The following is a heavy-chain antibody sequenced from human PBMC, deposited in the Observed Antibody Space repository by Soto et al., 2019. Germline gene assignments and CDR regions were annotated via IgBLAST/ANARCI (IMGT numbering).Heavy chain of an antibody. CDR2: IRRKANSYTT. V-gene: IGHV3-72*01. J-gene: IGHJ6*02. CDR3: AMLGGWSGGSSGMDV. D-gene: IGHD6-19*01. CDR1: GLIFSDYH. Sequence: EVQLVESGGGLVQPGGSLRLSCATSGLIFSDYHMDWVRQARGKGLVWVGRIRRKANSYTTEYAASVKGRFTISRDDSKNSLHSQMNSLKSEDTAVYYCAMLGGWSGGSSGMDVWGQGTTVTVSS.